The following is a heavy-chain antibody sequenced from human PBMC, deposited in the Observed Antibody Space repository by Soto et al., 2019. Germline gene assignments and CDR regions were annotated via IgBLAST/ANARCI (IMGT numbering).Heavy chain of an antibody. J-gene: IGHJ4*02. V-gene: IGHV1-3*01. Sequence: QVQLVQSGAEVKKPGASVKVSCKASGYTFTNNAIHWVRQAPGQRLEWMGWINAANGNTKYSQKFQGRVTITRDTSASTAYMELSSLRSEDTAVYYCARDQGRCSGGRCWGYFDYWGQGTLVTVSA. CDR1: GYTFTNNA. CDR2: INAANGNT. D-gene: IGHD2-15*01. CDR3: ARDQGRCSGGRCWGYFDY.